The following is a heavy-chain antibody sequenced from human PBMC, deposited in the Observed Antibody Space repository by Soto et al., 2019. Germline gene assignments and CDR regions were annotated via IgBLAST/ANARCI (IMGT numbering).Heavy chain of an antibody. CDR2: IIPIFGTP. J-gene: IGHJ6*02. CDR1: GGTFSTFA. D-gene: IGHD3-10*01. CDR3: ATGGSVTYSGHGSPYYYGPDV. Sequence: QVQLVQSGAEVKKPGSSVKVSCKTSGGTFSTFAINWVRQAPGHGLEWMGGIIPIFGTPNYAQRFQDRVTISADESTTTAYVELSSLRSEDTASYYCATGGSVTYSGHGSPYYYGPDVLGQGTTVTVSS. V-gene: IGHV1-69*01.